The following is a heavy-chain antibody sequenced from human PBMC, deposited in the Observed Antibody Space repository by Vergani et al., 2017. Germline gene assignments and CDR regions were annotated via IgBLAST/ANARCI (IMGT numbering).Heavy chain of an antibody. D-gene: IGHD2-21*01. CDR2: IIPIFGTA. J-gene: IGHJ4*02. Sequence: QVQLVQSGAEVKKPGSSVKVSCKASGGTFSSYAISWVRQAPGQGLEWMGGIIPIFGTANYAQKFQGRVTITADESTSTAYMELSRLRSEDTAVYYCARSSYCGGDCFSYYFDYWGQGTLVTVSS. CDR1: GGTFSSYA. CDR3: ARSSYCGGDCFSYYFDY. V-gene: IGHV1-69*12.